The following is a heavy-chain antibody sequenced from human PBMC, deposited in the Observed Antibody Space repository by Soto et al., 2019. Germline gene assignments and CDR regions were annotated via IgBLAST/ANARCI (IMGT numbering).Heavy chain of an antibody. Sequence: QVQLLQSGAEVKKPGASVKVSCKAFGYTFMNYGVSWVRLAPGQGLEWMGWISANNGNTDYTQKIQDRITLTTDITTNTAYMELRSLRSDDTAVYFCARGVFRYGTGPITDSWGQGTLVTVSS. V-gene: IGHV1-18*01. J-gene: IGHJ4*02. CDR3: ARGVFRYGTGPITDS. CDR1: GYTFMNYG. D-gene: IGHD2-8*02. CDR2: ISANNGNT.